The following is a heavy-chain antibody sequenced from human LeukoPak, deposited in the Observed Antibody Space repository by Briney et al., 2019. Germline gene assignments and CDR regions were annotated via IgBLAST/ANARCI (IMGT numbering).Heavy chain of an antibody. J-gene: IGHJ5*02. D-gene: IGHD2-2*01. CDR1: GYSISSGYY. Sequence: SETLSLTCAVSGYSISSGYYWGWIRQPPGKGLEWIGSIYHSGSTYYNPSLKSRVTISVDTSKNQFSLKLSSVTAAATAVYYCARLEYQLLFNWFDPWGQGTLVTVSS. CDR3: ARLEYQLLFNWFDP. CDR2: IYHSGST. V-gene: IGHV4-38-2*01.